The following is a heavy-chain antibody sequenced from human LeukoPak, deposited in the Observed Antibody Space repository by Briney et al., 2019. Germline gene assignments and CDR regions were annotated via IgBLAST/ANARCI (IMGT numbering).Heavy chain of an antibody. Sequence: PSETLSLTCTVSGYSIITGYYWGWIRQPPGKGLEWIASSFHTGITNYNPSLRSRVTISLDKSKNQFSLNLNSVTAADTAVYFCVRMGPQLSISYFDYWGQGTLVTVSS. D-gene: IGHD5-18*01. CDR1: GYSIITGYY. CDR3: VRMGPQLSISYFDY. CDR2: SFHTGIT. J-gene: IGHJ4*02. V-gene: IGHV4-38-2*02.